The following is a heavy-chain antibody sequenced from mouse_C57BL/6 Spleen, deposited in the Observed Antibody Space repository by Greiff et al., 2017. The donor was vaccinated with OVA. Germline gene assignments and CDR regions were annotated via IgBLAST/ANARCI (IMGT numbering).Heavy chain of an antibody. V-gene: IGHV1-54*01. Sequence: VQRVESGAELVRPGTSVKVSCKASGYAFTNYLIEWVKQRPGQGLEWIGVINPGSGGTNYNEKFKGKATLTADKSSSTAYMQLSSLTSEDSAVYFGAREDGPVVATDYFDYWGQGTTLTVSS. D-gene: IGHD1-1*01. J-gene: IGHJ2*01. CDR2: INPGSGGT. CDR3: AREDGPVVATDYFDY. CDR1: GYAFTNYL.